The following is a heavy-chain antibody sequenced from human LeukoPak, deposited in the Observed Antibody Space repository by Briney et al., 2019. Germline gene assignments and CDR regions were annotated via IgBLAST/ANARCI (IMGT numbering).Heavy chain of an antibody. CDR3: ARHRPGPYYY. V-gene: IGHV4-59*08. J-gene: IGHJ4*02. CDR1: GGSINSYY. D-gene: IGHD2-21*01. Sequence: SETLSLTCTVSGGSINSYYWSWIRQPPGKRLEWIGYIYYSGSTNYNPSLKSRVTISVDTSRKQFSLKLSSVTAADTAVYYCARHRPGPYYYWGQGTLVTVSS. CDR2: IYYSGST.